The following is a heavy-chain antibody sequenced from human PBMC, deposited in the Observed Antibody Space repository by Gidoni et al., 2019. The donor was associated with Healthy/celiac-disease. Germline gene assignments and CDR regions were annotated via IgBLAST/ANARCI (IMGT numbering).Heavy chain of an antibody. CDR3: ASLNGDLDY. CDR1: GGSISSYY. Sequence: QVQLQESRPGLVKPSETLSLTCPVSGGSISSYYWRWIRQPPGKGLGWIGYIYYSGSINYNPSLKSRVTISVDTSKNQFSLKLSSVTAADTAVYYCASLNGDLDYWGQGTLVTVSS. V-gene: IGHV4-59*01. D-gene: IGHD4-17*01. J-gene: IGHJ4*02. CDR2: IYYSGSI.